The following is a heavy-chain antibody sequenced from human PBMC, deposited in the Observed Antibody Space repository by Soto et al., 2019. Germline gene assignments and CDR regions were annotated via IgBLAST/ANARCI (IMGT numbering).Heavy chain of an antibody. D-gene: IGHD3-22*01. CDR3: AKDFTYYYDSSGYYSRYFDY. CDR1: GFTFSSYA. V-gene: IGHV3-23*01. CDR2: ISGSGGST. Sequence: GGSLRLSCAASGFTFSSYAMSWVRQAPGKGLEWVSAISGSGGSTYYADSVKGRFTISRDNSKNTLYLQMNSLRAEDTAVYYCAKDFTYYYDSSGYYSRYFDYWGQGTLVTVSS. J-gene: IGHJ4*02.